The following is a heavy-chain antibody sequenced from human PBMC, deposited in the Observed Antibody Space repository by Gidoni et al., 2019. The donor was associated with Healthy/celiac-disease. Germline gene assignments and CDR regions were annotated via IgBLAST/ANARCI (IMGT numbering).Heavy chain of an antibody. J-gene: IGHJ4*02. Sequence: QVQLQESGPGLVKPSQTLSLTGTVSGGSISSGRYSWSWIRQHPGKGLEWIGYIYYSGSTYYNPSLKSRVTISVDTSKNQFSLKLSSVTAADTAVYYCARADYDYVWGSYRYFFDYWGQGTLVTVSS. D-gene: IGHD3-16*02. V-gene: IGHV4-31*03. CDR2: IYYSGST. CDR1: GGSISSGRYS. CDR3: ARADYDYVWGSYRYFFDY.